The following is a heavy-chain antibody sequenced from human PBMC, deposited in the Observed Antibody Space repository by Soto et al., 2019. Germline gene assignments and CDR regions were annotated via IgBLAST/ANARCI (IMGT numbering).Heavy chain of an antibody. Sequence: PGGSLRLSCAASGFTFSSYAMSWVRQAPGKGLEWVSAISGSGGSTYYADSVKGRFTISRDNSKNTLYLQMNSLRAEDTAVYYCAEDVCYDFCYWFDPWGQGTLVTVSS. CDR3: AEDVCYDFCYWFDP. D-gene: IGHD5-12*01. J-gene: IGHJ5*02. CDR1: GFTFSSYA. V-gene: IGHV3-23*01. CDR2: ISGSGGST.